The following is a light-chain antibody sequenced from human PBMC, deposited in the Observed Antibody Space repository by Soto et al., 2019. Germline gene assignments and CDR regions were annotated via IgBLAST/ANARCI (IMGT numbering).Light chain of an antibody. Sequence: DIQMTQSPPTLPAFVGDTVTITCRASQSVSSWLAWYQQKPGTAPNLLIYDASSLASGVPSRFSGSGSGTKFTLTIRSLQPDDFATYYCQQYISLPKTFGQGTKV. CDR3: QQYISLPKT. V-gene: IGKV1-5*01. CDR1: QSVSSW. J-gene: IGKJ1*01. CDR2: DAS.